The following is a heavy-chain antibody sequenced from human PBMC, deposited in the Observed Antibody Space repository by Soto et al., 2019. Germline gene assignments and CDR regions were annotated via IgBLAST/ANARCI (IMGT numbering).Heavy chain of an antibody. D-gene: IGHD6-19*01. Sequence: EVQLVESGGGLVQPGGSLRLSCAASGFTVSSNYMSWVRQAPGKGLEWVSVIYSGGSTYYADSVKGRFTISRDNSKNTLYLQMNSLRAEDTAVYYCARVAGIAVAGDPFDYWGQGTLVTVSS. J-gene: IGHJ4*02. CDR3: ARVAGIAVAGDPFDY. CDR2: IYSGGST. CDR1: GFTVSSNY. V-gene: IGHV3-66*01.